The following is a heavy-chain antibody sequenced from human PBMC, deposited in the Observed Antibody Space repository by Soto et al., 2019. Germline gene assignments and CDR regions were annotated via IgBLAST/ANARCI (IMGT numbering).Heavy chain of an antibody. D-gene: IGHD5-12*01. CDR3: ARDVGGYSYYVQEDY. J-gene: IGHJ4*02. Sequence: QVQLVQSGAEVKKPGSSVKVSCKASGGTFSSYTICWVRQAPGQGLEWMGRIIPILGIANYAQKFQGRVTITADKSTSTAYMELSCLRSEDTAVYYCARDVGGYSYYVQEDYWGQGTLATVSS. CDR1: GGTFSSYT. V-gene: IGHV1-69*08. CDR2: IIPILGIA.